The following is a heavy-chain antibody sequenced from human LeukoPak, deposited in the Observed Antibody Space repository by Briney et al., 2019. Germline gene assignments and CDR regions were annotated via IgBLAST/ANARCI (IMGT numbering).Heavy chain of an antibody. D-gene: IGHD3-10*01. CDR2: INPNSGGT. J-gene: IGHJ4*02. Sequence: ASVKVSCKASGYTFTGYYMHWVRQAPGQGLEWMGWINPNSGGTNYAQKFQGRVTMTRDTSISTAYMELSRLRSDDTAVYYCAGDNRVNGYYYGSGSSNDYFDYWGQGTLVTVSS. V-gene: IGHV1-2*02. CDR3: AGDNRVNGYYYGSGSSNDYFDY. CDR1: GYTFTGYY.